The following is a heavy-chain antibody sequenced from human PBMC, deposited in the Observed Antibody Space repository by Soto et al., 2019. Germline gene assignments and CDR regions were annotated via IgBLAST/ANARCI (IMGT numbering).Heavy chain of an antibody. J-gene: IGHJ4*02. CDR1: GFTFSSYG. CDR3: ASEYSSSWYFDY. Sequence: ESGGGVVQPGRSLRLSCAASGFTFSSYGMHWVRQAPGKGLEWVAVIWYDGSNKYYADSVKGRFTISRDNSKNTLYLQMNSLRAEDTAVYYCASEYSSSWYFDYWGQGTLVTVSS. V-gene: IGHV3-33*01. CDR2: IWYDGSNK. D-gene: IGHD6-13*01.